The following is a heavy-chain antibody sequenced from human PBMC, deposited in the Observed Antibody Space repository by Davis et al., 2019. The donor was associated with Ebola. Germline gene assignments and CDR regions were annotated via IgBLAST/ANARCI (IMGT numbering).Heavy chain of an antibody. CDR1: GFTFSSYA. Sequence: GESLKISCAASGFTFSSYAMTWVRQAPGKGLEWVSAITSSGGTTYYADSVKGRFTISRDNSKNTLYLQMNSLRAEDTAVYYCAKGGSGWPSDYSYGMGVWGKGTTVTVSS. CDR2: ITSSGGTT. J-gene: IGHJ6*04. D-gene: IGHD6-19*01. V-gene: IGHV3-23*01. CDR3: AKGGSGWPSDYSYGMGV.